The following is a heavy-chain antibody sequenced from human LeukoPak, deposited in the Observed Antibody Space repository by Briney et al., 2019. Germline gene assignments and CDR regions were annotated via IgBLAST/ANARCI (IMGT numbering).Heavy chain of an antibody. D-gene: IGHD2-15*01. CDR1: GYTFASYY. Sequence: RASLTLSCKASGYTFASYYMHWVRQAPGQGLEWMGIINPSGGRTSYAQKFQGRVTMTRDTSTSTVYMELSSLRSEDTGVYYCARGPQILYDAFDIWGQGTMVTVSS. CDR2: INPSGGRT. V-gene: IGHV1-46*01. CDR3: ARGPQILYDAFDI. J-gene: IGHJ3*02.